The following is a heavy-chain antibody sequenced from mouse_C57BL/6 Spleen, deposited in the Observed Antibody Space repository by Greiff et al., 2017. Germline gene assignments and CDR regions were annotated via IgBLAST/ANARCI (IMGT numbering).Heavy chain of an antibody. CDR3: ARYDYDDGGYAMDY. D-gene: IGHD2-4*01. J-gene: IGHJ4*01. V-gene: IGHV1-55*01. CDR2: IYPGSGST. Sequence: LQQPGAELVKPGASVKMSCKASGYTFTSYWITWVKQRPGPGLEWIGDIYPGSGSTNFNEKFQSKATLTVDTSSSTAYMQLSSLTSEDSAVYYCARYDYDDGGYAMDYWGQGTSVTVSS. CDR1: GYTFTSYW.